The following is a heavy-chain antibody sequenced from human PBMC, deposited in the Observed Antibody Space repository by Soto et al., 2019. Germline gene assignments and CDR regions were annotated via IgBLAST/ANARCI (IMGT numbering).Heavy chain of an antibody. Sequence: PGRSLRLSWAASGFTLSSNAMSWVRQAPGKGLEWVSAISGSGGSTSYADSVKGRFTMSRDNSKNTLYLQMNSLRAVYTAVYYCATAPTLRGDWFLLGYDFDYWDQGTLVTVSS. J-gene: IGHJ4*03. CDR1: GFTLSSNA. CDR2: ISGSGGST. CDR3: ATAPTLRGDWFLLGYDFDY. D-gene: IGHD3-9*01. V-gene: IGHV3-23*01.